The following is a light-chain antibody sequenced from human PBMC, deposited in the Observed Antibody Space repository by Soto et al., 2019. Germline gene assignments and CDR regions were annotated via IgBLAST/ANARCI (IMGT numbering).Light chain of an antibody. CDR1: QSVSSSY. Sequence: EIVLTQSPGTLSLSPGERATLSCRASQSVSSSYLAWYQQKPGQAPRLLIYGTSSRATGIPDRCSGSGSGTDFTLTISGLEPEDFGVYYCQEYGNARTFGQGTKVEIK. J-gene: IGKJ1*01. V-gene: IGKV3-20*01. CDR3: QEYGNART. CDR2: GTS.